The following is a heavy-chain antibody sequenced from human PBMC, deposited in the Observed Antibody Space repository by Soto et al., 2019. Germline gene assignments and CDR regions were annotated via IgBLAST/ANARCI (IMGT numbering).Heavy chain of an antibody. D-gene: IGHD1-1*01. CDR2: IYYSGST. CDR1: GGSISSYY. Sequence: SETLSLTCTVSGGSISSYYWSWIRQPPGKGLEWIGCIYYSGSTNYNPSLKSRVTISVDTSKNQFSLKLSSVTAADTAVYYCASGTGHYYGMDVWGQGTTVTVSS. J-gene: IGHJ6*02. CDR3: ASGTGHYYGMDV. V-gene: IGHV4-59*01.